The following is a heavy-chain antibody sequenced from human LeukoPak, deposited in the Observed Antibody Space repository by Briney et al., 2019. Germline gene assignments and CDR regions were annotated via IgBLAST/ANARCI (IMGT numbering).Heavy chain of an antibody. V-gene: IGHV3-74*01. CDR1: GFTFSSYW. CDR2: INTNGRST. Sequence: PGGSLRLSCAASGFTFSSYWMHWVRQAPGKGLVWVSRINTNGRSTSYADSVKGRFTISRDNAKNTVYLQMNSPRAEDTAVYYCARGILPPAFDIWGQGTMVTVSS. J-gene: IGHJ3*02. CDR3: ARGILPPAFDI. D-gene: IGHD2-15*01.